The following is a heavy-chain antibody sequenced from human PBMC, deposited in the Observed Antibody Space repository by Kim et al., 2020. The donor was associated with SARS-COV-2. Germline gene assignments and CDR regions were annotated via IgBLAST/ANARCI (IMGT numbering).Heavy chain of an antibody. CDR3: ARDRPPRPQLRYFDVFDAFDI. CDR1: GFTFSSYS. D-gene: IGHD3-9*01. CDR2: ISSSSSTI. V-gene: IGHV3-48*02. J-gene: IGHJ3*02. Sequence: GGSLRLSCAASGFTFSSYSMNWVRQAPGKGLEWVSYISSSSSTIYYADSVKGRFTISRDNAKNSLYLQMNSLRDEDTAVYYCARDRPPRPQLRYFDVFDAFDIWGQGTMVTVSS.